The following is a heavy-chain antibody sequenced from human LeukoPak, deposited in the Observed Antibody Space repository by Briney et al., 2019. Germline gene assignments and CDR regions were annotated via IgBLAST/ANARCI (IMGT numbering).Heavy chain of an antibody. J-gene: IGHJ4*02. V-gene: IGHV1-46*01. Sequence: ASVKVSCKASGYTLTGYYLHWVRKPPGQGLEWMGIINPSGGSTSYAQKFQGRVTMTRDTSTSTVYMELSSLRSEDTAVYYCAREGDYYDSSDFDYWGQGTLVTVSS. CDR3: AREGDYYDSSDFDY. CDR1: GYTLTGYY. D-gene: IGHD3-22*01. CDR2: INPSGGST.